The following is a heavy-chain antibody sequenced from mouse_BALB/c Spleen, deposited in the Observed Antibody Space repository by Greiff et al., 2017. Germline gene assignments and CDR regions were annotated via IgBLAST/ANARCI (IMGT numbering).Heavy chain of an antibody. V-gene: IGHV5-6-5*01. CDR2: ISSGGST. Sequence: EVQVVESGGGLVKPGGSLKLSCAASGFTFSSYAMSWVRQTPEKRLEWVASISSGGSTYYPDSVKGRFTISRDNARNILYLQMSSLRSEDTAMYYCASSSQFAYWGQGTLVTVSA. CDR3: ASSSQFAY. J-gene: IGHJ3*01. CDR1: GFTFSSYA. D-gene: IGHD1-1*01.